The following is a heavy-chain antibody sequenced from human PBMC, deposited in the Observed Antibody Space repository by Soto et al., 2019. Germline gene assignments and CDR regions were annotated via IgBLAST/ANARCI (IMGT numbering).Heavy chain of an antibody. J-gene: IGHJ4*02. CDR1: GFTFSSYA. V-gene: IGHV3-30-3*01. D-gene: IGHD3-22*01. Sequence: GGSLRLSCAASGFTFSSYAMHWVRQAPGKGLEWVAVISYDGSNKYYADSVKGRFTISRDNSKNTLYLQMKSLRAEDTAVYYCARDFWNDSSGYYPNRGLDYWGQGTLVTVSS. CDR2: ISYDGSNK. CDR3: ARDFWNDSSGYYPNRGLDY.